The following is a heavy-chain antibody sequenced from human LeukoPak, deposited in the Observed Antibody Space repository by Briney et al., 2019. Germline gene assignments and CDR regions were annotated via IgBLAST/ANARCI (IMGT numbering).Heavy chain of an antibody. J-gene: IGHJ4*02. Sequence: PGGSLRLSCAASGFTFSISAMHWARQPPGNGLEWVAFISYEGSNKYYADSVKGRFTISRDNSKNTLHLQMDSLRTDDTAVYNGASDIGGVGASPFGSWGQGTLVTVSS. CDR3: ASDIGGVGASPFGS. V-gene: IGHV3-30-3*01. D-gene: IGHD1-26*01. CDR2: ISYEGSNK. CDR1: GFTFSISA.